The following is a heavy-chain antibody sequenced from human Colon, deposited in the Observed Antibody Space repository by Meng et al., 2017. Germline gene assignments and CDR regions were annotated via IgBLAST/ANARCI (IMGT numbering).Heavy chain of an antibody. V-gene: IGHV3-23*01. CDR3: AKAEPYNYYYYYGMDV. CDR2: ISGSGGST. D-gene: IGHD1-14*01. CDR1: GFTFSSYA. Sequence: GEPLKISCAASGFTFSSYAMSWVRQAPGKGLEWVSAISGSGGSTYYADSVKGRFTISRDNSKDTLYLQMNSLRAEDTAVYYCAKAEPYNYYYYYGMDVWGQGTTVTVSS. J-gene: IGHJ6*02.